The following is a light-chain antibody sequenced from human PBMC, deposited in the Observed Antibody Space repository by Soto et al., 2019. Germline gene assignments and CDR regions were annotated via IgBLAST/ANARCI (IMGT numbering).Light chain of an antibody. Sequence: QLVLTQPPSVSGAPGQRVSISCTGSTSNIGAPYDVHWYQYLPGTAPKLLIYGDNNRPSGVPDRFSGSKSGTSASLAITRLQAEDEADYYCQSYDISLHNDVFGTGTKLTVL. CDR3: QSYDISLHNDV. CDR1: TSNIGAPYD. V-gene: IGLV1-40*01. CDR2: GDN. J-gene: IGLJ1*01.